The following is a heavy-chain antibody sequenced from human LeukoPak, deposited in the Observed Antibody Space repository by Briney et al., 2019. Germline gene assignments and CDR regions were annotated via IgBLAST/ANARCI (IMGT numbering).Heavy chain of an antibody. CDR2: INPDSGGT. D-gene: IGHD1-26*01. V-gene: IGHV1-2*02. CDR3: AREIMVGATTGTQAFDY. J-gene: IGHJ4*02. CDR1: GHTFTDYY. Sequence: ASVKVSCKASGHTFTDYYMHWVRQAPGQGLEWMGWINPDSGGTKYAQKFQGRVTMTRDTSITTAYMELSRLISDDTAVYYCAREIMVGATTGTQAFDYWGQGTLVTVSS.